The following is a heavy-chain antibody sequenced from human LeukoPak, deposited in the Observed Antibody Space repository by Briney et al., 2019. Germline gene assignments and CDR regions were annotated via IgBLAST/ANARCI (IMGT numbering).Heavy chain of an antibody. CDR2: IYYSGST. Sequence: SETLSLTCTVSGGSISSYYWSWIRQPPGKGLEWIGYIYYSGSTNYNPSLKSRVTISVDRSKNQFSLKLSSVTAADTAVYYCARDRGGSYYHWFDPWGQGTLVTVSS. V-gene: IGHV4-59*01. J-gene: IGHJ5*02. D-gene: IGHD1-26*01. CDR3: ARDRGGSYYHWFDP. CDR1: GGSISSYY.